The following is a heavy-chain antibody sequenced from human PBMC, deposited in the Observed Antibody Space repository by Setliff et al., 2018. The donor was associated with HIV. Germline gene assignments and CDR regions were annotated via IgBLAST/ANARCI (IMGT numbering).Heavy chain of an antibody. CDR3: ARDEGRATGSWWDQSASWYLDY. CDR1: GGSISSYY. D-gene: IGHD6-13*01. Sequence: TSETLSLTCTVSGGSISSYYWGWIRQPAGKRLEFIGRISAAGTINYNPSLRSRVTLSVDTSENQFSLTVNSVTAADTAMYFCARDEGRATGSWWDQSASWYLDYWGHGILVTVSS. CDR2: ISAAGTI. V-gene: IGHV4-4*07. J-gene: IGHJ4*01.